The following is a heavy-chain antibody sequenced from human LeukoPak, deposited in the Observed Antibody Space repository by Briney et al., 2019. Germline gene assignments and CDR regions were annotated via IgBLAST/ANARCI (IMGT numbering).Heavy chain of an antibody. CDR1: GYTFTGYY. V-gene: IGHV1-2*02. D-gene: IGHD3-22*01. J-gene: IGHJ4*02. CDR2: INPNSGGT. CDR3: ARIPTYYYDSSGYYDY. Sequence: ASVEVSCKASGYTFTGYYMHWVRQAPGQGLEWMGWINPNSGGTNYAQKFQGRVTMTGDTSISTAYMELSRLRSDDTAVYYCARIPTYYYDSSGYYDYWGQGTLVTVSS.